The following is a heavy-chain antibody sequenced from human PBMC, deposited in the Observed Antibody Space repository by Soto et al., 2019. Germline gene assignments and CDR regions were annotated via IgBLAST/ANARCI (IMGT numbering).Heavy chain of an antibody. V-gene: IGHV1-2*04. CDR2: INPNSGGT. CDR1: GYTFTGYY. J-gene: IGHJ4*02. Sequence: ASVKVSCKASGYTFTGYYMHWVRQAPGQGLEWMGWINPNSGGTNYAQKFQGWVTMTRDTSISTAYMELSRLRSDDTAVYYCARAGLGYSSSWYAPFDYWGQGTLVTVSS. D-gene: IGHD6-13*01. CDR3: ARAGLGYSSSWYAPFDY.